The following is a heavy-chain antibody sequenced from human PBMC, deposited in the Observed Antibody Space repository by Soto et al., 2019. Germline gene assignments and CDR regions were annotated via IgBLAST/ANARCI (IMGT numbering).Heavy chain of an antibody. Sequence: QVQLVESGGGVVQPGRSLRLSCAASGFTFSSYGMHWVRQAPGKGLEWVAVISYDGSNKYYADCVKGRFTISRDNSKNTLYLQMNSLRAEDTAVYYCAKDRQGMATITRRGYCQHWGQGTLVTVSS. CDR3: AKDRQGMATITRRGYCQH. CDR1: GFTFSSYG. CDR2: ISYDGSNK. V-gene: IGHV3-30*18. D-gene: IGHD5-12*01. J-gene: IGHJ1*01.